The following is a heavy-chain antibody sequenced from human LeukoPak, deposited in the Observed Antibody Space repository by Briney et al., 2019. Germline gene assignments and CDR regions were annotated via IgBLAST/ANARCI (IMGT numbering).Heavy chain of an antibody. CDR1: GFTFSNAW. D-gene: IGHD3-10*01. J-gene: IGHJ3*02. Sequence: GGSLRLSCAASGFTFSNAWMSWVRQAPGKGLEWVGRIKSKTDGGTTDYAAPVKGRFTISRDDSKNTLYLQMNSLKTEGTAVYYCTTVVESERIWFGEPNDAFDIWGQGTMVTVSS. CDR3: TTVVESERIWFGEPNDAFDI. CDR2: IKSKTDGGTT. V-gene: IGHV3-15*01.